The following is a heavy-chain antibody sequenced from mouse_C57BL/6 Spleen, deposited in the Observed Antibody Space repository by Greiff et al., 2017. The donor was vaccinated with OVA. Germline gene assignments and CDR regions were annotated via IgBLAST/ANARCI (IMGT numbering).Heavy chain of an antibody. CDR2: INPNYGTT. CDR1: GYSFTDYN. V-gene: IGHV1-39*01. Sequence: EVQLQQSGPELVKPGASVKISCKASGYSFTDYNMNWVKQSNGKSLEWIGVINPNYGTTSYNQKIKGKATLSVDKSSSTAYMQLNSLTSDDSAVYYCARTEEFITTVVGYAMDYWGQGTSVTVSS. CDR3: ARTEEFITTVVGYAMDY. D-gene: IGHD1-1*01. J-gene: IGHJ4*01.